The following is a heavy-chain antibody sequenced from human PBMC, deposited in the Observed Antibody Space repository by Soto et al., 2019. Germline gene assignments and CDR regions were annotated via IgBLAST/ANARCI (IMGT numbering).Heavy chain of an antibody. CDR1: AFTFSSYA. CDR2: ISGSGGST. Sequence: GGSLRFSCAASAFTFSSYAMSWVRQAPGKGLEWVSAISGSGGSTYYADSVKGRFTISRDNSKNTLYLQMNSVRAEDTAVYYCATRAREYYFDYWGQGTLVTVSS. CDR3: ATRAREYYFDY. J-gene: IGHJ4*02. D-gene: IGHD3-10*01. V-gene: IGHV3-23*01.